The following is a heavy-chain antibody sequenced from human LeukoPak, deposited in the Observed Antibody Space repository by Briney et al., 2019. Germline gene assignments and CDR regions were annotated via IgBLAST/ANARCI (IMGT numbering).Heavy chain of an antibody. CDR2: INPSGGST. V-gene: IGHV1-46*01. D-gene: IGHD2-15*01. Sequence: ASVKVSCKASGYTFTSYYMHSVRQAPGQGLEWMGIINPSGGSTSYAQKFQGRVTMTRDMSTSTVYMELSSLRSEDTAVYYCARVGGSGYYMDVWGKGTTVTVSS. CDR3: ARVGGSGYYMDV. CDR1: GYTFTSYY. J-gene: IGHJ6*03.